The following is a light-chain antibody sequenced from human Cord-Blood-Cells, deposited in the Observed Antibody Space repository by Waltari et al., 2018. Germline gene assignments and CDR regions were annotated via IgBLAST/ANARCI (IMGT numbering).Light chain of an antibody. J-gene: IGLJ1*01. Sequence: QSALTQPPSASGSPGQSVTISCTGTSSDVGGYNYVSWYQPHPGKAPNRMLYEVSKRPSGVPDRFSGSKSGNTASLNVSGLQAEDEADYYCSSYAGSNNYVFGTGTKVTVL. CDR2: EVS. V-gene: IGLV2-8*01. CDR1: SSDVGGYNY. CDR3: SSYAGSNNYV.